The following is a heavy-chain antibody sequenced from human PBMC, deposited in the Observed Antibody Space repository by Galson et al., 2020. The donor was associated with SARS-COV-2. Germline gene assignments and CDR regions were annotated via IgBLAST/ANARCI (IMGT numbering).Heavy chain of an antibody. Sequence: SETLSLTCTVSGGSISSSSYYWGWIRQPPGKGLEWIGSIHYSGSTYYNPSLKSRVTISVDTSKNQFSLKLSSVTAADTAVYYCARSKAAESTPGMFDWFEPWGQGKLVTVSS. CDR2: IHYSGST. CDR3: ARSKAAESTPGMFDWFEP. V-gene: IGHV4-39*01. CDR1: GGSISSSSYY. D-gene: IGHD2-2*01. J-gene: IGHJ5*02.